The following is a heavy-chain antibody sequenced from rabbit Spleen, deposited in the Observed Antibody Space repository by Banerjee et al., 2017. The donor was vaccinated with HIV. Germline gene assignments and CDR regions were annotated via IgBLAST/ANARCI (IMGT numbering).Heavy chain of an antibody. CDR1: GFTISSSY. CDR3: ATDAGSSGYKS. J-gene: IGHJ4*01. Sequence: QLKESGGGLVQPGGSLKLSCKASGFTISSSYWMNWVRQAPGKGLEWIGYIDPVFGSTHYASWVNGRFTISSHNAQNTLYLQLSSLTAADTATYFCATDAGSSGYKSWGPGTLVTVS. D-gene: IGHD8-1*01. CDR2: IDPVFGST. V-gene: IGHV1S7*01.